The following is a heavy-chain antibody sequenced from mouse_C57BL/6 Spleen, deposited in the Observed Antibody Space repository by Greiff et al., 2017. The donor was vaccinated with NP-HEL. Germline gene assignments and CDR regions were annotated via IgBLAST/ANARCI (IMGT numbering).Heavy chain of an antibody. Sequence: QVQLKESGAELVRPGTSVKLSCKASGYTFTSYWMHWVKQRPGQGLEWIGVIDPSDSYTNYNQKFKGKATLTVDTSSSTAYMQLSSLTSEDSAVYYCASDGYGFAYWGQGTLVTVSA. V-gene: IGHV1-59*01. D-gene: IGHD2-3*01. CDR1: GYTFTSYW. CDR3: ASDGYGFAY. CDR2: IDPSDSYT. J-gene: IGHJ3*01.